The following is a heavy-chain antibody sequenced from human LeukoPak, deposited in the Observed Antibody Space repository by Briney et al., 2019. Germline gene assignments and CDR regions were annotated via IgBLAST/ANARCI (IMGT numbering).Heavy chain of an antibody. D-gene: IGHD6-13*01. CDR1: GFTFTSHS. CDR2: ISSSSSAT. V-gene: IGHV3-48*01. Sequence: SGGSLRLSCAASGFTFTSHSLHWVRQAPGKGPEWVSHISSSSSATYYADSVKGRFTISRDNARNSLYLQMNSLRGEDTAVYYCASWAGAAAGFSGPFDYWGQGTLVTVSS. J-gene: IGHJ4*02. CDR3: ASWAGAAAGFSGPFDY.